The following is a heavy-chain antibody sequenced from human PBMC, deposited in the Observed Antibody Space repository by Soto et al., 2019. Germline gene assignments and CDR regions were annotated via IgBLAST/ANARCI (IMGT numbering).Heavy chain of an antibody. Sequence: GGSLRLSCAASVFPFSSYAMSWVRQAPGKGLEWVSAISGSGGSTYYADSVKGRFTISRDNSKNTLYLQMNSLRAEDTAVYYCAKAAIVGYDFWSGYWNFDYWGQGTLVTVSS. D-gene: IGHD3-3*01. CDR1: VFPFSSYA. CDR3: AKAAIVGYDFWSGYWNFDY. J-gene: IGHJ4*02. CDR2: ISGSGGST. V-gene: IGHV3-23*01.